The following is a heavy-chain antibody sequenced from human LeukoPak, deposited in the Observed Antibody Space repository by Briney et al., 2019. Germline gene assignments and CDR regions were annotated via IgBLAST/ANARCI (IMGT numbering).Heavy chain of an antibody. V-gene: IGHV1-2*02. J-gene: IGHJ4*02. CDR2: INPNSGGT. CDR1: GYTFTGYY. Sequence: GASVTVSCKASGYTFTGYYMHWVRQAPGQGLEWMGWINPNSGGTNYAQKFQGRVTMTRDTSISTAYMELSGLRSDDTAVYYCARGPHWDPHFDYWGQGTLVTVSS. CDR3: ARGPHWDPHFDY. D-gene: IGHD7-27*01.